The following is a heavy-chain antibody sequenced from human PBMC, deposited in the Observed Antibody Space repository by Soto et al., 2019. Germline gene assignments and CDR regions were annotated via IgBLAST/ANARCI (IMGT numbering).Heavy chain of an antibody. CDR1: GYIFNNFG. V-gene: IGHV1-18*01. CDR3: ARDIDYDIDY. CDR2: IYPKEGRI. Sequence: QVQLVQSGAEVQKPGASVKVSCEASGYIFNNFGITWVRRAPGQGLEWMGWIYPKEGRINFAQKFQGRVTLTTDSSTTTAYMELRSLRFDDSAVYFCARDIDYDIDYWGQGTLVTVSS. D-gene: IGHD4-17*01. J-gene: IGHJ4*02.